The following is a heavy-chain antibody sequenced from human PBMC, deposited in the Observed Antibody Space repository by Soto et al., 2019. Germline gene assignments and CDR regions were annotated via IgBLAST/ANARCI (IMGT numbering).Heavy chain of an antibody. CDR3: ARESPPADY. Sequence: QVQLVQSGAEVKKPGASVKVSCKASGYTFSSYGISWVRQAPGQGLEWMGWISAYNDNTKYAHNLQGRVTMTTDTSTSTAFMELRSLRSDDTAMYYCARESPPADYWGQGTLVTVSS. CDR2: ISAYNDNT. J-gene: IGHJ4*02. CDR1: GYTFSSYG. V-gene: IGHV1-18*01.